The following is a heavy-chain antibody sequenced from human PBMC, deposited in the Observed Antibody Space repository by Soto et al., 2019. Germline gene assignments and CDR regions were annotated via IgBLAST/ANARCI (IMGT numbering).Heavy chain of an antibody. CDR2: IIPIFGTA. CDR3: AREHGGYDYYYYGMDV. D-gene: IGHD3-16*01. CDR1: GGTFSSYA. J-gene: IGHJ6*02. V-gene: IGHV1-69*06. Sequence: ASVKVSCKASGGTFSSYAISWVRQAPGQGLEWMGGIIPIFGTANYAQKFQGRVTITADKSTSTAYMELGSLRSEDTAVYYCAREHGGYDYYYYGMDVWGQGTTVTVSS.